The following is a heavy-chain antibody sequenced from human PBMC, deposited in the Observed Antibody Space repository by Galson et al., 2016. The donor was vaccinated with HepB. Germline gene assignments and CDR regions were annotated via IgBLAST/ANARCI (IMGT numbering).Heavy chain of an antibody. CDR1: DDSFSGFY. Sequence: SETLSLTCAVSDDSFSGFYWGWIRQSPGKGLEWIGEVNHVGSTDYNPSPKSRVHISVDRSKSQFYLNLTSVTAANTALYYCARRGVRGPAGFWGQGNLVTVSS. CDR2: VNHVGST. D-gene: IGHD1-26*01. CDR3: ARRGVRGPAGF. J-gene: IGHJ4*02. V-gene: IGHV4-34*01.